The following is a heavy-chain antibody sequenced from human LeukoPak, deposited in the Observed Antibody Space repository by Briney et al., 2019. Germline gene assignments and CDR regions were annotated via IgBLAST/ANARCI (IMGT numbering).Heavy chain of an antibody. J-gene: IGHJ4*02. Sequence: PSETLSLTCAVYGGSFSGYYWSWIRQPPGKGLEWIGEINHSGSTNHNPSLKSRVTISVDTSKNQFSLKLSSVTAADTAVYYCARASYLRYFGAFDYWGQGTLVTVSS. CDR3: ARASYLRYFGAFDY. CDR2: INHSGST. V-gene: IGHV4-34*01. D-gene: IGHD3-9*01. CDR1: GGSFSGYY.